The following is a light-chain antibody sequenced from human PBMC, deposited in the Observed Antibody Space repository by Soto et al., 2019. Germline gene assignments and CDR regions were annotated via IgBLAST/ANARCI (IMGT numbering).Light chain of an antibody. Sequence: EIVMTHSPSTLSVSPGERATLSCRASQKISRNLAWYQQKPGQAPRLLIYDASTRATGIPARFSGSGSGTEFTINISSMKSEDFEVYYCKNSNNWTTWKFGQGTKVAIK. J-gene: IGKJ1*01. CDR2: DAS. CDR3: KNSNNWTTWK. CDR1: QKISRN. V-gene: IGKV3-15*01.